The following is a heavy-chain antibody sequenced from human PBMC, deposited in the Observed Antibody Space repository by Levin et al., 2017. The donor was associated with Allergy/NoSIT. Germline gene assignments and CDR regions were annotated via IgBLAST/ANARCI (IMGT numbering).Heavy chain of an antibody. V-gene: IGHV3-9*01. CDR1: GFTFDDYA. CDR2: ISWNSGSI. D-gene: IGHD2-21*02. Sequence: GGSLRLSCAASGFTFDDYAMHWVRQAPGKGLEWVSGISWNSGSIGYADSVKGRFTISRDNAKNSLYLQMNSLRAEDTALYYCAIQGFRGDSPFDYWGQGTLVTVSS. CDR3: AIQGFRGDSPFDY. J-gene: IGHJ4*02.